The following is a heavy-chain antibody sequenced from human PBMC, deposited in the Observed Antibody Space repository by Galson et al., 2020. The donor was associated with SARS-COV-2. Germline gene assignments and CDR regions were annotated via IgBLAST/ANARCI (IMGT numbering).Heavy chain of an antibody. CDR2: INHSGTT. Sequence: SETLSLTCAVYVGSFSGYYWTWIRQPPGKGLEWIGEINHSGTTNYNPSLKSRVTISVDTSKNQFSLKVKSLTAADTAVYYCARSPLPSDSSGRYFDYWGQGTPVTVSS. D-gene: IGHD3-22*01. V-gene: IGHV4-34*01. CDR1: VGSFSGYY. CDR3: ARSPLPSDSSGRYFDY. J-gene: IGHJ4*02.